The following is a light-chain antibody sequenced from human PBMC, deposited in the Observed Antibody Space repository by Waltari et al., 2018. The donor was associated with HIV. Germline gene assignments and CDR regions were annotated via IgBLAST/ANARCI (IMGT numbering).Light chain of an antibody. CDR2: DDK. CDR1: NIGDKH. CDR3: QVFENSRDQA. V-gene: IGLV3-21*01. J-gene: IGLJ1*01. Sequence: YVLTQPPSVSVAPGKTATITCGGNNIGDKHVHWYQQKSGQAPGLVIYDDKLRPPGIPARISGSNSGGTATLTISGVEVGDEAEYYCQVFENSRDQAFGTGTKVTVL.